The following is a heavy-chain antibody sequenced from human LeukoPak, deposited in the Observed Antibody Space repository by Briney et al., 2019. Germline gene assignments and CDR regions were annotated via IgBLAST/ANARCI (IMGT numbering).Heavy chain of an antibody. J-gene: IGHJ4*02. Sequence: GGSLRLSCAASGFTFSSHWMHWVRQAPGKGLEWVANIKEDGSEKYYVDSVKGRFTISRDNAKNALYLQMNSLRAEDTAVYYCARRYFDSWGQGTLVSVSS. CDR1: GFTFSSHW. CDR2: IKEDGSEK. V-gene: IGHV3-7*03. CDR3: ARRYFDS.